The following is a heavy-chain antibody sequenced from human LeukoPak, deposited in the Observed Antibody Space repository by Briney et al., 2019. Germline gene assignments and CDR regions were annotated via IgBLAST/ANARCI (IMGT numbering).Heavy chain of an antibody. J-gene: IGHJ4*02. D-gene: IGHD2-21*01. Sequence: SETLSLTCTVSGASFTSSRSSAYYWAWIRQPPGKGLEWIATIYYTGNTYYNPSLQGRATISIDTSKNQFSLKVNSVTAADTAVYYCARVGGDFYYFDVWGQGTLVPVSS. V-gene: IGHV4-39*07. CDR2: IYYTGNT. CDR3: ARVGGDFYYFDV. CDR1: GASFTSSRSSAYY.